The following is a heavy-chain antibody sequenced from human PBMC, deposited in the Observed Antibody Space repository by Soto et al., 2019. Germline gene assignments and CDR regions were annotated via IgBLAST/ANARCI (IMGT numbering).Heavy chain of an antibody. Sequence: XXTLSLACTVSGGSISRYYWRWIRQPPGKGLEWIGYIYYSGSTNYNPSLKSRVTISVDTSKNQFSLKLRSVTAADTAVYYCARGGLKNWFDPWGQGTLVTVSS. CDR1: GGSISRYY. J-gene: IGHJ5*02. V-gene: IGHV4-59*01. CDR3: ARGGLKNWFDP. CDR2: IYYSGST. D-gene: IGHD3-16*01.